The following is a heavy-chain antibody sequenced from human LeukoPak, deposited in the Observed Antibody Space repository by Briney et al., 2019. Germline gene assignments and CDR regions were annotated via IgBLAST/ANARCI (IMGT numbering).Heavy chain of an antibody. CDR3: ARDASSGGHH. CDR2: IYHSGST. Sequence: SETLSLTCAVSGYSISSGYYWGWIRQPPGKGLEWIGSIYHSGSTYYNPSLKSRVTISVDTSKNQFSLKLTSVTAADTAVYYCARDASSGGHHWGQGTLVTVSS. J-gene: IGHJ5*02. D-gene: IGHD3-22*01. CDR1: GYSISSGYY. V-gene: IGHV4-38-2*02.